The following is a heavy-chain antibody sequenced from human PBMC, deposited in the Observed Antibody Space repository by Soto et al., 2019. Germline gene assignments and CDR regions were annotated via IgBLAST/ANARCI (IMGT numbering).Heavy chain of an antibody. J-gene: IGHJ6*02. V-gene: IGHV6-1*01. CDR1: GDSVSSNSAA. CDR3: ASEAVAGPYYYYGMDV. Sequence: PSQTLPLTCAISGDSVSSNSAAWNWIRQSPSRGLEWLGRTYYRSKWYNDYAVSVKSRITINPDTSKNQFSLQLNSVTPEDTAVYYCASEAVAGPYYYYGMDVWGQGTTVTVSS. CDR2: TYYRSKWYN. D-gene: IGHD6-19*01.